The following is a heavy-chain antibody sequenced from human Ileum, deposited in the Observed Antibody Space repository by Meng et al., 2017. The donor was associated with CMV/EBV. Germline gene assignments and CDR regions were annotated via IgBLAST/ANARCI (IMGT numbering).Heavy chain of an antibody. CDR3: ARRRDGFNFFDY. V-gene: IGHV1-46*01. CDR1: GYSFISYY. CDR2: IKPSDGTT. J-gene: IGHJ4*02. D-gene: IGHD5-24*01. Sequence: KASGYSFISYYLHGVRQAPGQRLEWMATIKPSDGTTTYAQNFQGRVTMTRDTSTSTVYMDLSSLRSEDTAVYYCARRRDGFNFFDYWGQGTLVTVSS.